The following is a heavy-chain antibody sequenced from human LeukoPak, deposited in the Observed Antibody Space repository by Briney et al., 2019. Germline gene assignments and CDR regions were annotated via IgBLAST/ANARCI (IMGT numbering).Heavy chain of an antibody. J-gene: IGHJ5*02. D-gene: IGHD4-17*01. Sequence: SETLSLTCTVSGGSISDNYWSWIRQPPRKGLEWMGYISSSGSTQYDPSLESRLTISLDTSKNQVSLKLRSVTAADTAIYFCARGHYDLAPWGQGILVTVSS. CDR1: GGSISDNY. CDR3: ARGHYDLAP. CDR2: ISSSGST. V-gene: IGHV4-59*01.